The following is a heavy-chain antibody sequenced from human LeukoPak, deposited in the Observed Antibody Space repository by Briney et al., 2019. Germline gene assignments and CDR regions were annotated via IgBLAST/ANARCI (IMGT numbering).Heavy chain of an antibody. CDR2: INSDGSST. V-gene: IGHV3-74*01. Sequence: GGSLRLSCAASGFTFSSYWMHWVRQAPGKGLVWVSHINSDGSSTSYADSVKGRFTISRDNAKNTLYLQMNSLRAEDTVVYYCARMNPLSSSGVIDYWGQGTLVTVSS. J-gene: IGHJ4*02. CDR3: ARMNPLSSSGVIDY. CDR1: GFTFSSYW. D-gene: IGHD6-13*01.